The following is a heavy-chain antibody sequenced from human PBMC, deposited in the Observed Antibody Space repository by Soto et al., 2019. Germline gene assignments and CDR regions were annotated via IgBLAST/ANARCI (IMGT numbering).Heavy chain of an antibody. D-gene: IGHD2-15*01. CDR1: GYSFTSYW. CDR2: IDPSDSYT. CDR3: ARHDIVVVVATSEVQDAFDI. J-gene: IGHJ3*02. Sequence: PGESLKISCKGSGYSFTSYWISWVRQMPGKGLEWMGRIDPSDSYTNYSPSFQGHVTISADKSISTAYLQWSSLKASDTAMYYCARHDIVVVVATSEVQDAFDIWGQGTMVTVSS. V-gene: IGHV5-10-1*01.